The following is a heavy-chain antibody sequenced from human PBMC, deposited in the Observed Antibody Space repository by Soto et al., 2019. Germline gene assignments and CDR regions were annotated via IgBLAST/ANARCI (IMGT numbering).Heavy chain of an antibody. Sequence: SVKVSCKASGYTFSDYYLHWVRQAPGQGPEWMGRINPNSGDTKFAQKFQGRVTMTRDTSVRTAFMELNWLKPDDTAVYYCARESGGATATLDYYYFYMDVWGQGTTVTVSS. CDR1: GYTFSDYY. V-gene: IGHV1-2*06. CDR2: INPNSGDT. D-gene: IGHD5-12*01. J-gene: IGHJ6*03. CDR3: ARESGGATATLDYYYFYMDV.